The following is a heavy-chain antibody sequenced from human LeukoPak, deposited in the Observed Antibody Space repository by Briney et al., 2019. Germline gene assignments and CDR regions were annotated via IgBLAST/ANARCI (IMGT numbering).Heavy chain of an antibody. J-gene: IGHJ3*02. CDR3: ARGITIFGVVIIPGYAFDI. CDR1: GGSISSGEYY. D-gene: IGHD3-3*01. V-gene: IGHV4-30-4*01. CDR2: IYYSGST. Sequence: PSETLSLTCTVSGGSISSGEYYWSWIRQPPGKGLEWIGYIYYSGSTYYNPSLKSRVTISVDTSKNQFSLKLSSVTAADTAVYYCARGITIFGVVIIPGYAFDIWGQGTMVTVSS.